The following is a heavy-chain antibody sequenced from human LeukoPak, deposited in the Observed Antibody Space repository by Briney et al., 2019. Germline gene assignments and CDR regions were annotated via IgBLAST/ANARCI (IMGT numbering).Heavy chain of an antibody. Sequence: ASVKVSCKASGYTFTSYGISWVRQAPGQGLEWMGWISAYNGNTNYAQKLQGRVTMTTDTSTSTAYMELRSLRSDDTAVYYCARDLPHPITVLTGYYIGVRYFDYWGQGTLVTVSS. J-gene: IGHJ4*02. CDR1: GYTFTSYG. D-gene: IGHD3-9*01. CDR2: ISAYNGNT. V-gene: IGHV1-18*01. CDR3: ARDLPHPITVLTGYYIGVRYFDY.